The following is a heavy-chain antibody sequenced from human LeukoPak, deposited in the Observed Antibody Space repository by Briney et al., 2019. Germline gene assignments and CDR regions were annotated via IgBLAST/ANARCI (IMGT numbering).Heavy chain of an antibody. Sequence: PSETLSLTCAVYGGSFSGYYWSWIRQPPGKGLEWIGEINHSGSTNYNPSLKSRVTISVDTSKNQFSLKLSSVTAADTAVYYCARGRGNYYGSGSYYNPGYYFDYWGQGTLVTVSS. J-gene: IGHJ4*02. CDR3: ARGRGNYYGSGSYYNPGYYFDY. CDR2: INHSGST. CDR1: GGSFSGYY. D-gene: IGHD3-10*01. V-gene: IGHV4-34*01.